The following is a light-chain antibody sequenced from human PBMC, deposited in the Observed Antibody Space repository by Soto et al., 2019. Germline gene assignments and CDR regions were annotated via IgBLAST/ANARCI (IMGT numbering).Light chain of an antibody. J-gene: IGKJ2*01. CDR3: QQYGSSPAYT. CDR1: QSVSNSH. CDR2: GVS. Sequence: EIVLTQSPHILSLSPGERATLSCRASQSVSNSHLAWYQQKPGQAPRLIIYGVSSRATGLPDRFSASGSGTEFTLTISRLEPEDFAVYYCQQYGSSPAYTFGQGTKVEIK. V-gene: IGKV3-20*01.